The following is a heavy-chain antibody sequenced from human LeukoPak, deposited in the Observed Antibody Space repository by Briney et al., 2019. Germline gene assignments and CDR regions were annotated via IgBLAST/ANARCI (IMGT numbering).Heavy chain of an antibody. Sequence: SVKVSCKASGGTFSSYAISWVRQAPGQGLEWMGGIIPIFGTANYAQKFQGRVTITADESTSTAYMELSSLRSEDTAVYYCARGYCSSTSCYSFDNWGQGTLVTVSS. CDR1: GGTFSSYA. CDR2: IIPIFGTA. V-gene: IGHV1-69*13. D-gene: IGHD2-2*01. J-gene: IGHJ4*01. CDR3: ARGYCSSTSCYSFDN.